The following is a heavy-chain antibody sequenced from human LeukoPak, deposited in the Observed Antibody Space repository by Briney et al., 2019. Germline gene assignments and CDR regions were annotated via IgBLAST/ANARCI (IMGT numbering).Heavy chain of an antibody. CDR1: GDSVSSNSAA. CDR2: TYYRSKWYN. J-gene: IGHJ6*02. D-gene: IGHD6-19*01. Sequence: SQTLSLTCAISGDSVSSNSAAWNWIRPSPSSGLEWLGRTYYRSKWYNDYAVSVKSRITINPDTSKNQFSLQLNSVTPEDTAVYYCARDRVAVAGTVSYYYYGMDVWGQGTTVTVSS. CDR3: ARDRVAVAGTVSYYYYGMDV. V-gene: IGHV6-1*01.